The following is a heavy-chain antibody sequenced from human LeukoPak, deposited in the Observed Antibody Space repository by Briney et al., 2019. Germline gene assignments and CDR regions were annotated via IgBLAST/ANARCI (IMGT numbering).Heavy chain of an antibody. V-gene: IGHV1-2*02. CDR2: INPNSGGT. Sequence: ASVKDSFKASGYTFTGYYMHWVRQAPGQGLEWMGWINPNSGGTNYAQKFQGRVTMTRDTSISTAYMELSRLRSDDTAVYYCARTGLYYYDSSGYYDPWGQGTLVTVSS. CDR3: ARTGLYYYDSSGYYDP. D-gene: IGHD3-22*01. J-gene: IGHJ5*02. CDR1: GYTFTGYY.